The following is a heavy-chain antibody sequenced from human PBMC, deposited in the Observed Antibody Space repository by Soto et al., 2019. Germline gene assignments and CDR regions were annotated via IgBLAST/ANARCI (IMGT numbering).Heavy chain of an antibody. Sequence: QVQLQESGPGLVKPSQTLSLTCTVSGGSISSGGYYWSWIRQHPGKGLEWIGYIYYSGSTYYNPSLKSRVTISVDTSKNQFSLKLSSVTAADTAVYYCARDSTVTTPTNAFDIWGQGTMVTVSS. V-gene: IGHV4-31*03. J-gene: IGHJ3*02. D-gene: IGHD4-17*01. CDR1: GGSISSGGYY. CDR3: ARDSTVTTPTNAFDI. CDR2: IYYSGST.